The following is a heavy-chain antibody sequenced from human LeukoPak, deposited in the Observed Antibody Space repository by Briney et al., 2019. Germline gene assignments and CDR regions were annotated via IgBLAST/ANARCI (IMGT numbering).Heavy chain of an antibody. V-gene: IGHV3-30*04. CDR3: ARARLFDY. J-gene: IGHJ4*02. CDR1: GFTFSSYA. Sequence: GGSLRLSCAASGFTFSSYAMHWVRQAPGKGLEWVAVISCDGSNKYYADSVKGRFTISRDNSKNTLYLQMNSLRAEDTAVYYCARARLFDYWGQGTLVTVSS. CDR2: ISCDGSNK.